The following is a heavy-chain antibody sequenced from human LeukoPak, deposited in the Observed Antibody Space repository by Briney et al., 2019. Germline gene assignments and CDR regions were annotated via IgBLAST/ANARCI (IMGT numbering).Heavy chain of an antibody. J-gene: IGHJ4*02. CDR1: GFAFNTYA. D-gene: IGHD3-10*01. CDR3: ARELFASGSYPTF. V-gene: IGHV3-33*01. CDR2: IWHDGSHK. Sequence: GRSLRLSCAASGFAFNTYAMHWVRQAPGQGLEWVALIWHDGSHKYYSNSVRGQFTISRDNSKNTVSLQMNKLRREDTAVYYCARELFASGSYPTFWGQGNLDTVSS.